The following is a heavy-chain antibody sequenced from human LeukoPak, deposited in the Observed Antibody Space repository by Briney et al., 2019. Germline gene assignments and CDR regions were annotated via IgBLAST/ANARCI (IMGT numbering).Heavy chain of an antibody. CDR3: ARARRQWLVGAHIRGDNPPYYYDY. Sequence: SETLSLTCTVSGGSISSTFYSWGWIRQPPGKGLEWIGSMNYSGSTYYNPSLKSRVTISVDTSKNQFSLKLRSVTAADTAVYYCARARRQWLVGAHIRGDNPPYYYDYWGQGILVTVSS. CDR2: MNYSGST. J-gene: IGHJ4*02. CDR1: GGSISSTFYS. D-gene: IGHD6-19*01. V-gene: IGHV4-39*07.